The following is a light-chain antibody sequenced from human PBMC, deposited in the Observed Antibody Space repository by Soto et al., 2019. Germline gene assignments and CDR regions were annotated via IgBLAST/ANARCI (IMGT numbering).Light chain of an antibody. CDR2: EVT. Sequence: QSALTQPPSASGSPGQSVTISCTGTNSDVGAYKYVSWYQQHPGKAPKLMIYEVTKRPSGVPDRFSGSKSGNTASLTVSGLQAEDEADYYCSSYAGSNNLLFGGGTKVTVL. CDR3: SSYAGSNNLL. J-gene: IGLJ2*01. V-gene: IGLV2-8*01. CDR1: NSDVGAYKY.